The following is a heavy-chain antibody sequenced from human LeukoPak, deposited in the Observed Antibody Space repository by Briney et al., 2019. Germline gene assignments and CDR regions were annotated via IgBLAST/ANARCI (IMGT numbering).Heavy chain of an antibody. CDR3: AKDIKSRRYSYGFNY. J-gene: IGHJ4*02. CDR1: GFTFSSYG. CDR2: IWYDGSNK. D-gene: IGHD5-18*01. V-gene: IGHV3-30*02. Sequence: PGGSLRLSCAASGFTFSSYGMHWVRQAPGKGLEWVAVIWYDGSNKYYADSVKGRFTISRDNSKNTLYLQMNSLRAEDTALYYCAKDIKSRRYSYGFNYWGQGTLVTVSS.